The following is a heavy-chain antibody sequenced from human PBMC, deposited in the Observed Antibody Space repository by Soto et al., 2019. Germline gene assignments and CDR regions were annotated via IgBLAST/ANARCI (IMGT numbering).Heavy chain of an antibody. CDR3: ARKAGRAYYDNLTCPYYFDY. J-gene: IGHJ4*02. D-gene: IGHD3-9*01. CDR1: GFTFSSYS. CDR2: ISSSSSTI. Sequence: GGSLRLSCAASGFTFSSYSMNWVRQAPGKGPEWVSYISSSSSTIYYADSVKGRFTISRDNAKNSLYLQMNSLRDEDTAVYYCARKAGRAYYDNLTCPYYFDYWGQGTLVTVSS. V-gene: IGHV3-48*02.